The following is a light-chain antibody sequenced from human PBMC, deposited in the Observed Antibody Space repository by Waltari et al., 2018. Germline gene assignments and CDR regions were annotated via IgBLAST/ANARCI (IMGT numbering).Light chain of an antibody. Sequence: DLQMPQSPSTLSASVGDRVTITCRASQSIVSWVAWYQQKPGKAPKLLIDKASSLQSGVPSTFSGSGSGTDFTLTISSLQPDDFATYYCQQYFSGCTFGQGTNLEIK. CDR1: QSIVSW. CDR3: QQYFSGCT. J-gene: IGKJ2*02. V-gene: IGKV1-5*03. CDR2: KAS.